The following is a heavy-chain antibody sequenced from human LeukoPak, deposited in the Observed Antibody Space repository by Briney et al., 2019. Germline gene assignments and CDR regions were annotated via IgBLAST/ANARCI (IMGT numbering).Heavy chain of an antibody. CDR2: INHSGST. CDR3: ARGLGYSYDSSGFLDY. D-gene: IGHD3-22*01. J-gene: IGHJ4*02. V-gene: IGHV4-34*01. CDR1: GGSFSGYY. Sequence: SETLSLTCAVYGGSFSGYYWSWIRQPPGKGLEWIGEINHSGSTNYNPSLKSRVTISVDTSKNQFSLKLSSVTAADTAVYYWARGLGYSYDSSGFLDYGGKGTLATVS.